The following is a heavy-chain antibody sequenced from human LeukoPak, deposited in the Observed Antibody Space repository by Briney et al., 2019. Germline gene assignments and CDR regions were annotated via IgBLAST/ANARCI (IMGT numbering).Heavy chain of an antibody. V-gene: IGHV4-61*02. CDR2: IYTSGST. D-gene: IGHD3-16*02. CDR1: GGSISSGSYY. J-gene: IGHJ4*02. CDR3: ARESLMITFGGVIVMGYYFDY. Sequence: SRTLSLTCTVSGGSISSGSYYWSWIRQPAGKGLELIGRIYTSGSTNYNPSLKSRVTISVDTSKNQFSLKLSSVTAADTAVYYCARESLMITFGGVIVMGYYFDYWGQGTLVTVSS.